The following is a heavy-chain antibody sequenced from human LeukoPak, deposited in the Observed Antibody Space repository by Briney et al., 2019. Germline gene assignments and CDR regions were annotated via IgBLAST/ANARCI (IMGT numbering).Heavy chain of an antibody. Sequence: PGGSLRLSCAASGFTFSSYAMSWVRQAPGKGLEWVSGIRGSGGSTYYADSVKGRFTISRDNAESSLYLQMNSLRVEDTAVYFCARGGGLDVWAKGPRSPSP. CDR3: ARGGGLDV. D-gene: IGHD3-16*01. V-gene: IGHV3-23*01. CDR1: GFTFSSYA. CDR2: IRGSGGST. J-gene: IGHJ6*02.